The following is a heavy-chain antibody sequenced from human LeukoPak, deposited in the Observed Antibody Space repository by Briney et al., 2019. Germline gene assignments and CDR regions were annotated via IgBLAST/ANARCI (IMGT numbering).Heavy chain of an antibody. CDR3: ARDPYSSSSL. Sequence: ASVTVSCKASGYTFTFYYMHWVRQAPGQGLEWMGWINPNSGGTNYAQKFQGRVTMTRDTSISTAYMELSRLRSDDTAVYYCARDPYSSSSLWGQGTLVTVSS. D-gene: IGHD6-13*01. CDR1: GYTFTFYY. V-gene: IGHV1-2*02. CDR2: INPNSGGT. J-gene: IGHJ4*02.